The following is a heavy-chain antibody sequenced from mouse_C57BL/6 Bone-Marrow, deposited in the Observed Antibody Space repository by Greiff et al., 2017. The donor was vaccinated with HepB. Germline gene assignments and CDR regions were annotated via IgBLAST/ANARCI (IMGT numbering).Heavy chain of an antibody. V-gene: IGHV1-81*01. J-gene: IGHJ2*01. CDR1: GYTFTSYG. CDR2: IYPRSGNT. Sequence: VQVVESGAELARPGASVKLSCKASGYTFTSYGISWVKQRTGQGLEWIGEIYPRSGNTYYNEKFKGKATLTADKSSSTAYMELRSLTSEDSAVYFCARWAYYYGSRFDYWGQGTTLTVSS. CDR3: ARWAYYYGSRFDY. D-gene: IGHD1-1*01.